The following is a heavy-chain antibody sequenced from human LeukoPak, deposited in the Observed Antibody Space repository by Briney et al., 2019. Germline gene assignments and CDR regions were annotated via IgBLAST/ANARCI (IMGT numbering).Heavy chain of an antibody. D-gene: IGHD3-22*01. CDR1: GGTFSSYA. CDR3: ARVRGYYDSSGYYYLGRNWFDP. V-gene: IGHV1-69*04. CDR2: IIPILGIA. Sequence: ASVKVSCKASGGTFSSYAISWVRQAPGQGLEWMGRIIPILGIANYAQKFQGRVTITADKSTSTAYMELSNLRSEDTAVYYCARVRGYYDSSGYYYLGRNWFDPWGQGTLVTVSS. J-gene: IGHJ5*02.